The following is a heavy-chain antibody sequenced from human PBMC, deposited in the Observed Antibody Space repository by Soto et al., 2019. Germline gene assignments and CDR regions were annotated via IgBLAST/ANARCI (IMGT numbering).Heavy chain of an antibody. CDR1: GDSMSSSDYY. CDR2: IYYSGST. CDR3: ARRTVNIRTFYSGLKTHCFDY. V-gene: IGHV4-39*01. Sequence: SETLSLTCAVSGDSMSSSDYYWGWIRQLPGKGLEWIGSIYYSGSTYYNPSLQSRVAISVDTSKNQFSLKLKSVTAADTAIYYCARRTVNIRTFYSGLKTHCFDYWGQGAPVTVSS. D-gene: IGHD6-19*01. J-gene: IGHJ4*02.